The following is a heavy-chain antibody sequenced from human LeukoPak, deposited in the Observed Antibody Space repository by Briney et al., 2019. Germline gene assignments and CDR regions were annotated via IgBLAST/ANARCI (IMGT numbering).Heavy chain of an antibody. CDR3: ARTRLGNWFDP. Sequence: ASVKVSCKASGYTFTGYYMHWVRQAPGQGLEWMGIINPSGGSTSYAQKFQGRVTMTRDMSTSTVYMELSSLRSEDTAVYYCARTRLGNWFDPWGQGTLVTVSS. D-gene: IGHD6-19*01. V-gene: IGHV1-46*01. J-gene: IGHJ5*02. CDR2: INPSGGST. CDR1: GYTFTGYY.